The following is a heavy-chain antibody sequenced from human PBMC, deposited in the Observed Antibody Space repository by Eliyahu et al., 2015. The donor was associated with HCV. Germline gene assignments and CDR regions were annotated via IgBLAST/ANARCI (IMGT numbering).Heavy chain of an antibody. CDR3: AAHGRYDFWSGSHIEGWFDP. J-gene: IGHJ5*02. V-gene: IGHV4-39*01. D-gene: IGHD3-3*01. Sequence: QLQLQESGPGLVXPSETLSLTCTVSGGSISSSSYYWGWIRQPPGKGLEWVGSIYYSGSTYYNPSLKSRVTISVDTSKNQFSLKLSSVTAADTAVYYCAAHGRYDFWSGSHIEGWFDPWGQGTLVTVSS. CDR2: IYYSGST. CDR1: GGSISSSSYY.